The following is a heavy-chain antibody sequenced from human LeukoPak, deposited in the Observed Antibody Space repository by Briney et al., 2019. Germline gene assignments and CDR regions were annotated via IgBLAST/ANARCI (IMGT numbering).Heavy chain of an antibody. D-gene: IGHD3-10*01. J-gene: IGHJ4*02. CDR3: AREALLWFGESLYYFDT. Sequence: SETLSLTCTVSGGSISSYYWSWIRQPAGKGLEWIGRIYTSGSTNYNPSLKSRVTMSVDTSKNQFSLKLSSVTAADTAVYYCAREALLWFGESLYYFDTGAREPWSPSPQ. CDR1: GGSISSYY. CDR2: IYTSGST. V-gene: IGHV4-4*07.